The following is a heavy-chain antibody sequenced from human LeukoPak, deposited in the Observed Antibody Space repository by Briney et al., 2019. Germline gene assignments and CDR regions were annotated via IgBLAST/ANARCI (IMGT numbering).Heavy chain of an antibody. V-gene: IGHV4-30-4*07. Sequence: PSETLSLTCAVAGGSISSPGHSWRWIRQTPGKGLEWIGYLYYRGSTYYNPTLKSRVTISADTSKNQFSLSLTSVTAADTAVYYCARDRRGPRNYNWFDPWGQGTLVTVSS. CDR1: GGSISSPGHS. CDR3: ARDRRGPRNYNWFDP. J-gene: IGHJ5*02. D-gene: IGHD1-14*01. CDR2: LYYRGST.